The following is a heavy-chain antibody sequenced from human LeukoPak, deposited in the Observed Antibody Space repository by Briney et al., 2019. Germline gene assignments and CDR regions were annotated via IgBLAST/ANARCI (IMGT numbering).Heavy chain of an antibody. J-gene: IGHJ6*03. CDR1: GGSFNGYY. D-gene: IGHD2-2*01. Sequence: SETLSLTCAVYGGSFNGYYWSWIRQPPGKGLEWIGEINHSGSTNHNPSLKSRVTISVYTSKNQFSLKLSSVTAADTAVYYCARGPLGYCSSTSCYAYYYYYMDVWGKGTTVTVSS. CDR3: ARGPLGYCSSTSCYAYYYYYMDV. V-gene: IGHV4-34*01. CDR2: INHSGST.